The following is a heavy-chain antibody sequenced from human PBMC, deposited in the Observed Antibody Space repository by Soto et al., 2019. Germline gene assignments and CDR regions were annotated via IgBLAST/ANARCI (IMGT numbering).Heavy chain of an antibody. CDR2: MNPNSGNT. Sequence: ASVKVSCKASGYTFTSYDINWVLLATGQGLEWMGWMNPNSGNTGYAQKFQGRVTMTRNTSISTAYMELSSLRSEDTAVYYCERDRGYSSSWHFTLNCYSYCGMFFWGQGTSVTVSS. CDR1: GYTFTSYD. V-gene: IGHV1-8*01. D-gene: IGHD6-13*01. CDR3: ERDRGYSSSWHFTLNCYSYCGMFF. J-gene: IGHJ6*02.